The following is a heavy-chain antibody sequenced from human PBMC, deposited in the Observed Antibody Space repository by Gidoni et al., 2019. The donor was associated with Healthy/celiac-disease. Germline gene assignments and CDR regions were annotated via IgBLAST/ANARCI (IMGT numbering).Heavy chain of an antibody. CDR2: ISGSGGST. J-gene: IGHJ4*02. CDR3: AKDSIVVVPAAIGYFDY. Sequence: EVQLLESGGGLVQPGGSLRLSCAASGFPFSSSAMSWVRQAPGKGLEWVSAISGSGGSTYYADSVKGRFTISRDNSKNTLYLQMNSLRAEDTAVYYCAKDSIVVVPAAIGYFDYWGQGTLVTVSS. V-gene: IGHV3-23*01. CDR1: GFPFSSSA. D-gene: IGHD2-2*02.